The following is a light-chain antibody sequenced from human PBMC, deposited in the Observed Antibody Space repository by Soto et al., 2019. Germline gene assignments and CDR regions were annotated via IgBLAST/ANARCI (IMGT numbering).Light chain of an antibody. J-gene: IGKJ1*01. CDR2: DAS. Sequence: DIQMTQSPSTLSASVGDRVTITCRASQTINKWLAWYQHKPGKAPKLLIYDASNLETGVPSRFRGSGSGAHFSLSITCLQPEDFATYYCQQYSNYSRTFGQGTRVEIK. V-gene: IGKV1-5*01. CDR1: QTINKW. CDR3: QQYSNYSRT.